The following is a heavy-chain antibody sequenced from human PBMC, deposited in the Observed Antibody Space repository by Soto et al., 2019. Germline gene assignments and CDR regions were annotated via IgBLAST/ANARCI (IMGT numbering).Heavy chain of an antibody. Sequence: GGSLRLSCAAPGFTFSSYWMSWVRQAPGKGLEWVANIKQDGSEKYYVDSVKGRFTISRDNAKNSLYLQMNSLRAEDTAVYYCAREIGRVPAYWGQGTLVTVSS. D-gene: IGHD2-2*01. CDR2: IKQDGSEK. CDR1: GFTFSSYW. J-gene: IGHJ4*02. V-gene: IGHV3-7*01. CDR3: AREIGRVPAY.